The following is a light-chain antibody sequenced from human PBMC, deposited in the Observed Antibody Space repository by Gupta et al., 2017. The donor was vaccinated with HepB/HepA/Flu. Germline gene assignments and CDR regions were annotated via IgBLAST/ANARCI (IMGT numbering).Light chain of an antibody. CDR1: SSDVGSYNL. V-gene: IGLV2-23*02. CDR2: EVS. J-gene: IGLJ2*01. Sequence: QSALTHPARVSGSPGQSITISCTGTSSDVGSYNLVSWYLQHPGKAPKLMIYEVSTRHSGVSNRFFGSKSGNTAALTISGLQAEDEADYYCCSYAGSSTPVVFGGGTKLTVL. CDR3: CSYAGSSTPVV.